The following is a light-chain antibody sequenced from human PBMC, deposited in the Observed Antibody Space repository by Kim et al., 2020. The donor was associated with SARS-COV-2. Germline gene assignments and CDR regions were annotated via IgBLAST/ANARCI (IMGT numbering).Light chain of an antibody. CDR3: SSYATVTTRV. Sequence: GQSITISCIGTSSDVGGYTYASWYHQHPGKAPKLIIYYVNIRPSGFSHRFSGTKSGNTASLTISGLQAEDEADYYCSSYATVTTRVFGGGTQRPS. CDR2: YVN. V-gene: IGLV2-14*03. CDR1: SSDVGGYTY. J-gene: IGLJ3*02.